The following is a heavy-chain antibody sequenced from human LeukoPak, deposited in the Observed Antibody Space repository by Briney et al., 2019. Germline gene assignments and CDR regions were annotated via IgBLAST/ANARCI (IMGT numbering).Heavy chain of an antibody. V-gene: IGHV1-69-2*01. D-gene: IGHD2-2*02. J-gene: IGHJ4*02. CDR3: ATNCGSTSCYKG. CDR2: VDPEDGET. Sequence: GASVKVSCKASGYTFTDYYMHWVQQAPGKGPEWMGRVDPEDGETIYAEKFQGRVTITADTSTDTAYMELSSLRSEDTAVYYCATNCGSTSCYKGWGQGTLVTVSS. CDR1: GYTFTDYY.